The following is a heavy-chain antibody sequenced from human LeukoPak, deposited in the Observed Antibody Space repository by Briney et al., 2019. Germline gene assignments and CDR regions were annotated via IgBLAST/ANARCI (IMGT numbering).Heavy chain of an antibody. Sequence: SETLSLTCTVSGGSISSYYWGWIRQPPGKGLEWIGSIYYSGSTYYNPSLKSRVTISVDTSKNQFSLKLSSVTAADTAVYYCARVAEDQWLLEFFDYWGQGTLVTVSS. CDR2: IYYSGST. J-gene: IGHJ4*02. D-gene: IGHD6-19*01. V-gene: IGHV4-39*01. CDR1: GGSISSYY. CDR3: ARVAEDQWLLEFFDY.